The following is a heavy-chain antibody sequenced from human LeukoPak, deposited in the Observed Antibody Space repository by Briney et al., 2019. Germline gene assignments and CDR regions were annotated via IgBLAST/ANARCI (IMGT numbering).Heavy chain of an antibody. CDR3: ARDFGLDY. D-gene: IGHD3-10*01. V-gene: IGHV3-7*03. Sequence: GVSLRLSCAAAGFTFNSYWMSWVRHAPGKGLEGGANIKQDGGEKYYVDSVRVRFTISRDNAKTSLYLQMNSLRAEDTAVYYCARDFGLDYWGQGTLVTVSS. CDR1: GFTFNSYW. J-gene: IGHJ4*02. CDR2: IKQDGGEK.